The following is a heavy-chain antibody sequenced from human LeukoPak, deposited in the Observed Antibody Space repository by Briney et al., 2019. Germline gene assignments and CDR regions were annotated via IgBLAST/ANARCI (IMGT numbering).Heavy chain of an antibody. D-gene: IGHD5-18*01. J-gene: IGHJ6*03. V-gene: IGHV4-39*07. CDR3: ARGAGTAMAYYYYYYMDV. Sequence: SETLSLTRTLSGDSTCSSSYCWGWARQPPGEGREWIGRIYYSGSTYYNPSLKSRVTISVDTSKNQFSLKLSSVTAADTAVYYCARGAGTAMAYYYYYYMDVWGKGTTVTVSS. CDR2: IYYSGST. CDR1: GDSTCSSSYC.